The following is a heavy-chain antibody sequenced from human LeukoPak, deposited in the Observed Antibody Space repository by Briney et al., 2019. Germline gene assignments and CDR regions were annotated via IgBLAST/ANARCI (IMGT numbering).Heavy chain of an antibody. CDR1: GGPIRTYQ. CDR3: AREYIAAAGPIDY. J-gene: IGHJ4*02. V-gene: IGHV4-59*01. Sequence: SETLSLTCTVSGGPIRTYQWSWIRQPPGKGLEWIGNIHYSGSANYNPSLKSRVIISVDTSKNQFSLKLSSVTAADTAVYYCAREYIAAAGPIDYWGQGTLVTVSS. D-gene: IGHD6-13*01. CDR2: IHYSGSA.